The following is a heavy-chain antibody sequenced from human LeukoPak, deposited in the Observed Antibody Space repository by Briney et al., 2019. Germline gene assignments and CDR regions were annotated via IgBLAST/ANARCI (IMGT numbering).Heavy chain of an antibody. CDR2: ISGSGGST. V-gene: IGHV3-23*01. J-gene: IGHJ6*02. Sequence: GGSLRLSCAASGFTFSSYAMSWVRQAPGKGLEWVSAISGSGGSTYYADSVKGRFTISRDNSKNTLSLQMNSLRAEDTAVYYCAKALEGSSWFNHYYGMDVWGQGTTVTVSS. CDR3: AKALEGSSWFNHYYGMDV. CDR1: GFTFSSYA. D-gene: IGHD6-13*01.